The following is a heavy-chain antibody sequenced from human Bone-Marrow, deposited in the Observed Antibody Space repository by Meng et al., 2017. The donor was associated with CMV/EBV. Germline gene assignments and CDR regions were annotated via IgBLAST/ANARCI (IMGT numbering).Heavy chain of an antibody. CDR2: IYYSGST. J-gene: IGHJ5*02. CDR1: GGSISSSSYY. Sequence: SETLSLTCTFSGGSISSSSYYWGWIRQPPGKGLEWIGSIYYSGSTYYNPSLKSRVTISVDTSKNQFSLKLSSVTAADTAVYYCARDKLGAARDQYNWFDPWGQGTLVTVSS. V-gene: IGHV4-39*07. D-gene: IGHD6-6*01. CDR3: ARDKLGAARDQYNWFDP.